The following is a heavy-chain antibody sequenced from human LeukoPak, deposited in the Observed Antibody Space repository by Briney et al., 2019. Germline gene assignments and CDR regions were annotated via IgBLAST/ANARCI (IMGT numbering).Heavy chain of an antibody. D-gene: IGHD2-2*01. J-gene: IGHJ4*02. V-gene: IGHV3-9*03. CDR3: AKGANPLAAAKNQRFDY. CDR1: GFTFDDYA. Sequence: PGGSLRLSCAASGFTFDDYAMHWVRQAPGKGLEWVSGSSWNSGSIGYADSVKGRFTISRDNAKNSLYLQMNSLRAEDMALYYCAKGANPLAAAKNQRFDYWGQGTLVTVSS. CDR2: SSWNSGSI.